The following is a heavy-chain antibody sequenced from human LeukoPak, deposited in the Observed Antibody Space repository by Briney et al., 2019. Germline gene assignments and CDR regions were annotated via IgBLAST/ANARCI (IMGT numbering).Heavy chain of an antibody. Sequence: GESLKISCKASGYIFTDDWIGWVRQMPGKGLDWMGIIYPDDSDTRYSPSFQGQVTISADKSISTAYLQWSTLKASDTAMYYCARPSGYYYNHRVDYFDYWGQGTLVTVSS. CDR1: GYIFTDDW. J-gene: IGHJ4*02. D-gene: IGHD3-22*01. CDR2: IYPDDSDT. CDR3: ARPSGYYYNHRVDYFDY. V-gene: IGHV5-51*01.